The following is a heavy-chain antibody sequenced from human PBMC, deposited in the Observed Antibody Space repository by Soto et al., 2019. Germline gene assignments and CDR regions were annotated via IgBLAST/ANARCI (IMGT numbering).Heavy chain of an antibody. CDR1: GFTFSSYA. V-gene: IGHV3-30-3*01. CDR2: ISYDGSNK. J-gene: IGHJ5*02. D-gene: IGHD2-21*02. CDR3: ARDRGLAYCGGDCPDNWFDP. Sequence: WSLRLSCAASGFTFSSYAMHWVRQAPGKGLEWVAVISYDGSNKYYADSVKGRFTISRDNSKNTLYLQMNSLRAEDTAVYYCARDRGLAYCGGDCPDNWFDPWGQGTLVTVSS.